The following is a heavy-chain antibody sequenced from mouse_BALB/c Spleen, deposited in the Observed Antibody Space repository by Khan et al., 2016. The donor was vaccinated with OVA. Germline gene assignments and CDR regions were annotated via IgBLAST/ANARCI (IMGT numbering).Heavy chain of an antibody. V-gene: IGHV1-4*01. CDR3: VRDGAYHRNDGWFAY. CDR2: INPSNGYT. CDR1: GYTFTSYT. Sequence: QVQLKQSGAELARPGASVKMSCKASGYTFTSYTIHWIKKRPGQGLEWIGYINPSNGYTNYNQKFKDKATLTTDTSSTTAYLQLSSLTSDDSAVXNSVRDGAYHRNDGWFAYWGQGTLVTVSA. J-gene: IGHJ3*01. D-gene: IGHD2-14*01.